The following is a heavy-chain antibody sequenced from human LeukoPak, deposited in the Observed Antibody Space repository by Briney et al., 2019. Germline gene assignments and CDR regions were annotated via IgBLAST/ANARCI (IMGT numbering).Heavy chain of an antibody. Sequence: AGGSLTLSCGASGFTVSTNYVNWVRQAPGKGLEWVSILYSGSDTYYADSVKGRFTISRDNSRNILFLHMNSLKAEDTAIYYCARVGDHFHWFLDLWGRGTLVAVSS. CDR1: GFTVSTNY. D-gene: IGHD2-21*01. CDR2: LYSGSDT. CDR3: ARVGDHFHWFLDL. J-gene: IGHJ2*01. V-gene: IGHV3-53*01.